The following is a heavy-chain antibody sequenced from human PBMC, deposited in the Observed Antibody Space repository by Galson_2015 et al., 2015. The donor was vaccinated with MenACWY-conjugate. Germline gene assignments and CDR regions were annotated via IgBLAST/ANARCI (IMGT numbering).Heavy chain of an antibody. CDR2: ISGSGGGT. V-gene: IGHV3-23*01. D-gene: IGHD3-10*01. CDR3: MREVYYFGSLGWFDP. CDR1: GFTFNRHS. Sequence: SLRLSCAASGFTFNRHSMSWGRQAPGKGLEWVSTISGSGGGTYYADPVKGRFTISRDNSKNTLYLQVNSLRAEDTAVYYCMREVYYFGSLGWFDPWGQGTLVTVSS. J-gene: IGHJ5*02.